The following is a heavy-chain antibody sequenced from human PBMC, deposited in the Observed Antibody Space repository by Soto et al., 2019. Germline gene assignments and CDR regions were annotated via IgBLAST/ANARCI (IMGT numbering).Heavy chain of an antibody. V-gene: IGHV3-23*01. J-gene: IGHJ4*02. CDR1: GFTFSSYA. Sequence: GGSLRLSCAASGFTFSSYAMSWVRQAPGKGLEWVSAISGSGGSTYYADSVKGRFTISRDNSKNALYLQMNSLRAEDTAVYYCAKDLGLGDFWSGYPHFDYWGQGTLVTVSS. D-gene: IGHD3-3*01. CDR3: AKDLGLGDFWSGYPHFDY. CDR2: ISGSGGST.